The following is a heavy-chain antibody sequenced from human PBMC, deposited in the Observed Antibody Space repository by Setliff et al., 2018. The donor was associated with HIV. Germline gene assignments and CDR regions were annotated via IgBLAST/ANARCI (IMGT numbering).Heavy chain of an antibody. Sequence: SETLSLTCTVSGDSISTDYWTWIRQPPGKGLEWIGYIHNSARTSYNPSLKSHVTISVDTPKNQFSLKLSSVTAADTAVYYCARHSPSDYWGQGTLVTVSS. CDR2: IHNSART. CDR1: GDSISTDY. V-gene: IGHV4-59*08. J-gene: IGHJ4*02. CDR3: ARHSPSDY.